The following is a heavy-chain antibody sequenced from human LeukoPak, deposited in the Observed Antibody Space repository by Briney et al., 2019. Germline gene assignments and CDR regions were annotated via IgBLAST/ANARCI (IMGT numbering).Heavy chain of an antibody. J-gene: IGHJ4*02. D-gene: IGHD1-1*01. Sequence: ASVKVSCKASGYTFTGYYMHWVRQAPGQGLEWMGRINPDSGGTNYVEKFQGRVSLTRDTSISTAYMELSRLRSDDTAVYYCGRVGLEPLPDYWGQGTLVTVSS. CDR2: INPDSGGT. CDR1: GYTFTGYY. V-gene: IGHV1-2*06. CDR3: GRVGLEPLPDY.